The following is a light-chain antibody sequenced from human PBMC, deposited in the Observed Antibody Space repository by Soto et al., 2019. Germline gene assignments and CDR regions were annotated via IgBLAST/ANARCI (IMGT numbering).Light chain of an antibody. CDR1: NSDVGGYKY. CDR2: DVS. CDR3: TSYTSSGTYV. J-gene: IGLJ1*01. Sequence: QSALTQPASVSGSPGQSITISCTGTNSDVGGYKYVSWYQQHPGKAPKVMIFDVSNRPSGVSNRFSGSKSGNTASLTISGLQAEDEADYSCTSYTSSGTYVFGTGTKVTVL. V-gene: IGLV2-14*01.